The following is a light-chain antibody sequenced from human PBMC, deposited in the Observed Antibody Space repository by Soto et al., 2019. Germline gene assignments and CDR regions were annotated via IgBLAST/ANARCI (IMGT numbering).Light chain of an antibody. Sequence: QSALTQPPSASGSPGQSVTISFTGTSSDVGCYNHVSWYQQHPGKAPKLMIFEVNKRHSGVPDRFSVSKSGNTSSLTVSGLQAEDEDYYYCSSYAGINQLVVFGTGTKLTVL. CDR1: SSDVGCYNH. CDR2: EVN. V-gene: IGLV2-8*01. CDR3: SSYAGINQLVV. J-gene: IGLJ1*01.